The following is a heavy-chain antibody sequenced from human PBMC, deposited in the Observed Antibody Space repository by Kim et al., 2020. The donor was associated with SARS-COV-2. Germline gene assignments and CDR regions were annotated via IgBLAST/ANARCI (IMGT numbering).Heavy chain of an antibody. CDR1: GFTFSSYA. J-gene: IGHJ4*01. CDR2: ISYDGSNK. D-gene: IGHD2-15*01. CDR3: ATVIVVVVAATGSDY. Sequence: GGSLRLSCAASGFTFSSYAMHWVRQAPGKGLEWVAVISYDGSNKYYADSVKGRFTISRDNSKNTLYLQMNSLRAEDTAVYYCATVIVVVVAATGSDYWG. V-gene: IGHV3-30*04.